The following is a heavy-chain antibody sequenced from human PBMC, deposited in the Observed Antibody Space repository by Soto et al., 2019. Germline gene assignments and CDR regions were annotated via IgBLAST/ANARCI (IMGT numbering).Heavy chain of an antibody. CDR1: GGSISSGGYS. D-gene: IGHD6-19*01. Sequence: QLQLQESGSGLVKPSQTLSLTCAVSGGSISSGGYSWSWIRQPPGKGLEYIGYIYHSGSTYYNPSLMSRVTISVDRSKNPFSLKLSSVTAADTAVYYCARVRSGWGIDYWGQGTLVTVPS. V-gene: IGHV4-30-2*01. J-gene: IGHJ4*02. CDR2: IYHSGST. CDR3: ARVRSGWGIDY.